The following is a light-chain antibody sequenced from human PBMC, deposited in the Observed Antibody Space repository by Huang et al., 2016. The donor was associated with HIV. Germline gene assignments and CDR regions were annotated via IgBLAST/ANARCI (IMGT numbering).Light chain of an antibody. CDR2: DAS. CDR1: QRVSSS. V-gene: IGKV3-11*01. Sequence: EIVLTQSPATLSLSPGERATLSCRAIQRVSSSLAWYQQKPGQAPRRLIYDASNRATGIPARFSGSGSGTDFTLTISSLEPEDFAVYYCQQRYNWPPTFGGGTKVEIK. CDR3: QQRYNWPPT. J-gene: IGKJ4*01.